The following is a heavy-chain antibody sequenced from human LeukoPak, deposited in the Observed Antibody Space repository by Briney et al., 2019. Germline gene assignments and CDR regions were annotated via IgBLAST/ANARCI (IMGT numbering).Heavy chain of an antibody. CDR3: GRDNGDPYYVDY. J-gene: IGHJ4*02. Sequence: PSETLSLTCTVSGGSISSSDYYWGWIRQPPGKGLEWIGSIYYSGSTWYNPSLKSRVTISVDTSKNQFSLKLSSVTAADTAVYYCGRDNGDPYYVDYWGQGTLVTVSS. V-gene: IGHV4-39*07. CDR1: GGSISSSDYY. CDR2: IYYSGST. D-gene: IGHD4-17*01.